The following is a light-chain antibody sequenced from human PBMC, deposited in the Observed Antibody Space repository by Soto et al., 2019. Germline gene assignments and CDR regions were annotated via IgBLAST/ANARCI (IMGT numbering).Light chain of an antibody. Sequence: EIMMTQSPATLSVSPGERATLSCRASQSVSSNLAWYQQKPGQAPRLLIYGASTRATGIPARFSGSGSGTEFTLTISSLQSEDFAVYYCQQYNNWPGWTFGQGTKV. V-gene: IGKV3-15*01. J-gene: IGKJ1*01. CDR2: GAS. CDR1: QSVSSN. CDR3: QQYNNWPGWT.